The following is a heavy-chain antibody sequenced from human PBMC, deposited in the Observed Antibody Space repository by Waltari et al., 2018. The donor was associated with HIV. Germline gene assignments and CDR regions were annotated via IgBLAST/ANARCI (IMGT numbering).Heavy chain of an antibody. CDR3: ARSPRGTMIVVAQPAHFDY. J-gene: IGHJ4*02. D-gene: IGHD3-22*01. CDR1: GGSISSSSYY. Sequence: QLQLQESGPGLVKPSETLSLTCTVSGGSISSSSYYWGWIRQPPGKGLEWIGSIYYSGSTYYNPSLKSRVTISVDTSKNQFSLKLSSVTAADTAVYYCARSPRGTMIVVAQPAHFDYWGQGTLVTVSS. V-gene: IGHV4-39*07. CDR2: IYYSGST.